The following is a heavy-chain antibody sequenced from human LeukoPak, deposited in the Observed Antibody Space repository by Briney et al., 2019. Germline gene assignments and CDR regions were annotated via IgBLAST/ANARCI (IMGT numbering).Heavy chain of an antibody. Sequence: SETLSLTCAVSGYSISSGNYWGWIRQPPGKGLEWIGSSFYSGTTYYNPSLKSRVTISIDTSKNQVSLNLRSVTAADTAVYYCARAGFDIWGQGTMVTVSS. J-gene: IGHJ3*02. CDR1: GYSISSGNY. CDR2: SFYSGTT. V-gene: IGHV4-38-2*01. CDR3: ARAGFDI.